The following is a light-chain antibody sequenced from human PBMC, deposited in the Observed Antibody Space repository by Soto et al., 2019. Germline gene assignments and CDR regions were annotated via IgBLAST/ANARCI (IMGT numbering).Light chain of an antibody. V-gene: IGKV1-12*01. CDR2: PAS. J-gene: IGKJ4*01. CDR3: LQANNFPVT. CDR1: QGIGSW. Sequence: DIQMTQSPSFVSASFGDGVTITCRASQGIGSWLAWYQQVPGRAPRLLIFPASPFQSGVSSRFRGSGSGTDFTLTITSLQPEDFATYFCLQANNFPVTFGEGTKVEMK.